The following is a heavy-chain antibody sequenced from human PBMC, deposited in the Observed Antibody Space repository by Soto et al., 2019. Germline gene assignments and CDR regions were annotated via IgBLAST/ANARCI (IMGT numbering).Heavy chain of an antibody. J-gene: IGHJ4*02. CDR3: ARTGSNGFLDS. Sequence: EVQLVESRGGLVQPGGSLRLSCVASGFTLSSYSMNWVRQAPGKGLEWVSYITGSSNTIYYRDSVKGRFTISRDNAKNSLYLQMNSLRAEDTAVYYCARTGSNGFLDSWGQGTRVSVSS. D-gene: IGHD3-16*01. CDR1: GFTLSSYS. CDR2: ITGSSNTI. V-gene: IGHV3-48*01.